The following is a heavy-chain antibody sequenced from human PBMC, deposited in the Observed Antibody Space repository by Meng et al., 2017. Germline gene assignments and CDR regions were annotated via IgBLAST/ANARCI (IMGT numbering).Heavy chain of an antibody. V-gene: IGHV1-2*06. J-gene: IGHJ4*02. Sequence: GPLVQSGAEVKKPGASVKASCKASGYTFTGYYMHWVRQAPGQGLEWMGRINPNSGGTNYAQKFQGRVTMTRDTSISTAYMELSRLRSDDTAVYYCASELNTYGSGSYAYWGQGTLVTVSS. CDR3: ASELNTYGSGSYAY. D-gene: IGHD3-10*01. CDR1: GYTFTGYY. CDR2: INPNSGGT.